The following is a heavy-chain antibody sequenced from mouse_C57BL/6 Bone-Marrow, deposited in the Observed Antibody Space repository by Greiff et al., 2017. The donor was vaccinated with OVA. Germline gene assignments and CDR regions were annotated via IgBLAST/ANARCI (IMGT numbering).Heavy chain of an antibody. J-gene: IGHJ3*01. Sequence: SGAELVRPGASVKLSCTASGFNIKDDYMHWVKQRPEQGLEWIGWIDPENGDTEYASKFQGKATITADTSSNTAYLQLSSLTSEDTAVYYCTTNLLWLRRRAYWGQGTLVTVSA. CDR2: IDPENGDT. CDR1: GFNIKDDY. D-gene: IGHD2-2*01. CDR3: TTNLLWLRRRAY. V-gene: IGHV14-4*01.